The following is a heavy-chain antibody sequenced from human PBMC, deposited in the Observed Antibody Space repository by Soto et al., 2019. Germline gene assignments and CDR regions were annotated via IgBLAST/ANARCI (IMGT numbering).Heavy chain of an antibody. J-gene: IGHJ4*02. CDR2: ISSSSSYT. V-gene: IGHV3-11*06. D-gene: IGHD3-22*01. Sequence: GGSLRLSCAASGFTFSDYYMSWIRQAPGKGLEWVSYISSSSSYTNYADSVKGRFTISRDNAKNSLYLQMNSLRAEDTAVYYCARDLKRYYSSGYYYWSGYFDYWGQGTLVTVSS. CDR1: GFTFSDYY. CDR3: ARDLKRYYSSGYYYWSGYFDY.